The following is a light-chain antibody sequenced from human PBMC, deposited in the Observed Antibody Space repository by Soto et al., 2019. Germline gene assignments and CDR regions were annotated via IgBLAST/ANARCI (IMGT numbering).Light chain of an antibody. V-gene: IGKV3-15*01. CDR3: QQYRDWPLT. J-gene: IGKJ4*01. CDR1: EHISGY. Sequence: EIVMTQSPATLSVSPGERATLSCRANEHISGYLAWYQEKPGQAPRLLIFGASTRATGIPGRFSGSGSGTEFTLSINSLQSEDFAIYYCQQYRDWPLTFGGGTKVEIE. CDR2: GAS.